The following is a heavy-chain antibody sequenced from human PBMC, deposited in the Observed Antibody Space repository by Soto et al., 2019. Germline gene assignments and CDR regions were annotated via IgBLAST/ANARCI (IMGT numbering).Heavy chain of an antibody. CDR3: TKQTSGVWDWFDP. Sequence: EVQLLESGGGLVQPGWSLRLSCAASGFTFSSYAMSWVRQAPGKGLEWVSAISGSGGSTYFADSVKGRFTISRDNSKNTVYLQMDSLRAEDTAVYYCTKQTSGVWDWFDPWGQGTLVTVSS. D-gene: IGHD2-8*01. CDR2: ISGSGGST. J-gene: IGHJ5*02. CDR1: GFTFSSYA. V-gene: IGHV3-23*01.